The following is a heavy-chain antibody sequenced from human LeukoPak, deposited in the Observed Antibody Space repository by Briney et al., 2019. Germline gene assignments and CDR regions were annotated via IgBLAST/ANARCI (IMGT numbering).Heavy chain of an antibody. Sequence: SETLSLTCTVSGGSISSSSYYWGWIRQPPGKGLEWIGSIYYSGSTYYNPSLKSRVTIYVDTSKNQFSLKLSSVTAADTAVYYCARHLEMSYYDILTGYYSRSGAFDIWGQGTMVTVSS. CDR3: ARHLEMSYYDILTGYYSRSGAFDI. CDR2: IYYSGST. V-gene: IGHV4-39*01. CDR1: GGSISSSSYY. D-gene: IGHD3-9*01. J-gene: IGHJ3*02.